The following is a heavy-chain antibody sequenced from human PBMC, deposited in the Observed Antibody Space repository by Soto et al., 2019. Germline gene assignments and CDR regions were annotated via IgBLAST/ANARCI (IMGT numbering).Heavy chain of an antibody. Sequence: LRLSCAASGFTFRNNVLIWVRQAPGKGLDWVSGITGSGRDTYYADSVKGRFTISRDNSNNMVFLQMNSLRAEDTALYYCAKNGLDNSPSAIDTWGPGTLVTVSS. D-gene: IGHD2-8*01. V-gene: IGHV3-23*01. CDR2: ITGSGRDT. CDR1: GFTFRNNV. CDR3: AKNGLDNSPSAIDT. J-gene: IGHJ5*02.